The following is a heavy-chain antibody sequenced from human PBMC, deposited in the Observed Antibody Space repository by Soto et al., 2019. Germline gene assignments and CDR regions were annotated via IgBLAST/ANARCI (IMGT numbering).Heavy chain of an antibody. V-gene: IGHV3-33*01. CDR3: ARDADPQYYDYIWGSYRPPVNWFDP. Sequence: QVQLVESGGGVVQPGRSLRLSCAASGFTFSSYGMHWVRQAPGKGLEWVAVIWYDGSNKYYADSVKGRFTISRDNSKNTLYLQMNSLRAEDTAVYYCARDADPQYYDYIWGSYRPPVNWFDPWGQGTLVTVSS. CDR2: IWYDGSNK. CDR1: GFTFSSYG. J-gene: IGHJ5*02. D-gene: IGHD3-16*02.